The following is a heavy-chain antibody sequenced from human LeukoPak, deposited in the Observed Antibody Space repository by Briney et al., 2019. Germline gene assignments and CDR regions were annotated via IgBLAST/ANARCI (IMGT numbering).Heavy chain of an antibody. CDR2: IYYSGST. CDR3: ARVGGFIGNAFDI. J-gene: IGHJ3*02. Sequence: GSLRLSCAASGFTFSSYAMSWIRQPPGKGLEWIGYIYYSGSTNYNPSLKSRVTISVDTSKNQFSLKLSSVTAADTAVYYCARVGGFIGNAFDIWGQGTMVTVSS. V-gene: IGHV4-59*01. CDR1: GFTFSSYA. D-gene: IGHD3-16*01.